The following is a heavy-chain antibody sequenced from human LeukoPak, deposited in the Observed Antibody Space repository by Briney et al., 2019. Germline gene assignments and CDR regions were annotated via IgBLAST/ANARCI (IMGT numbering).Heavy chain of an antibody. CDR2: ISGSGGTT. Sequence: GGSLRLSCPAAGFTFSSYAMSWVRQAPGKGLEWVSAISGSGGTTFYADSVKGRYTISRDNSKNTLYLQMNSLRAEDTAVYYCAKAIRVTSHYYYYMDVWGKGTTVTVSS. V-gene: IGHV3-23*01. J-gene: IGHJ6*03. CDR1: GFTFSSYA. CDR3: AKAIRVTSHYYYYMDV. D-gene: IGHD3-10*01.